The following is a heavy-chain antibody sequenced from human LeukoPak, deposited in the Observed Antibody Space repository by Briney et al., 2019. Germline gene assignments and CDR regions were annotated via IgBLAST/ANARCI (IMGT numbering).Heavy chain of an antibody. CDR3: ARAGRYCSSTSCSLPDY. J-gene: IGHJ4*02. CDR1: GYTFTGYY. D-gene: IGHD2-2*01. V-gene: IGHV1-2*02. CDR2: INPNSGGT. Sequence: ASVKVSCKASGYTFTGYYMHWVRQAPGQGLEWMGWINPNSGGTNYAQKFQGRVTMTRDTSISTVYMELSRLRSDDTAVYYCARAGRYCSSTSCSLPDYWGQGTLVTVSS.